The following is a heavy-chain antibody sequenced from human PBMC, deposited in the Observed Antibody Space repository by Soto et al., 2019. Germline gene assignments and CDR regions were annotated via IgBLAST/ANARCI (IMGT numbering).Heavy chain of an antibody. V-gene: IGHV3-23*01. CDR3: AKDLNYDILTGYYGSPSFDY. CDR1: GFTLSSYA. Sequence: PVGSLRLSCAASGFTLSSYAMSWVRQAPGKGLEWVSAISGSGGSTYYADSVKGRFTISRDNSKNTLYLQMNSLRAEDTAVYYCAKDLNYDILTGYYGSPSFDYWGQGTLVTVSS. J-gene: IGHJ4*02. D-gene: IGHD3-9*01. CDR2: ISGSGGST.